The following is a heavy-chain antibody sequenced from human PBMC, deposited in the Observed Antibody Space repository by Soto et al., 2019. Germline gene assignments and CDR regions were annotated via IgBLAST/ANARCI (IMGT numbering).Heavy chain of an antibody. CDR1: GFTFSNYA. CDR2: ISYDGRHE. CDR3: AKRTAAAYHMDV. J-gene: IGHJ6*03. V-gene: IGHV3-30*18. D-gene: IGHD6-13*01. Sequence: QVQLVESGGGVVQPGRSLRLSCAASGFTFSNYAMFWVRQSPGEGLEWVAVISYDGRHEDYVDSVKGRFSISRDNSKDTLDLQMDSPKAEGTAVYYWAKRTAAAYHMDVRGQGATVHVS.